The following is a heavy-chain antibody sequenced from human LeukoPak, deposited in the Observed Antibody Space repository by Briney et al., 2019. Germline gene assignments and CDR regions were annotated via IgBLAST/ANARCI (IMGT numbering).Heavy chain of an antibody. J-gene: IGHJ4*02. CDR1: GYTFTSYY. D-gene: IGHD6-13*01. CDR2: INPSGGST. Sequence: ASVKVSCKASGYTFTSYYMHWVRQAPGQGLEWMGIINPSGGSTSYAQKSQGRVTMTRDMSTSTVYMELRSLRSDDTAVYYCARDLPYSSSWESIDYWGQGTLVTVSS. V-gene: IGHV1-46*01. CDR3: ARDLPYSSSWESIDY.